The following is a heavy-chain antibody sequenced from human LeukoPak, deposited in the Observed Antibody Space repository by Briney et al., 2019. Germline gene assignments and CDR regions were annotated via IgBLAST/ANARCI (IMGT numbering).Heavy chain of an antibody. CDR3: ARYIAARPVGGYYFDY. Sequence: ASVKVSCKASGYTFTGYYMHWVRQAPGQGLEWMGWINTNTGNPTYAQGFTGRFVFSLDTSVSTAYLQISSLKAEDTAVYYCARYIAARPVGGYYFDYWGQGTLVTVSS. CDR2: INTNTGNP. CDR1: GYTFTGYY. J-gene: IGHJ4*02. V-gene: IGHV7-4-1*02. D-gene: IGHD6-6*01.